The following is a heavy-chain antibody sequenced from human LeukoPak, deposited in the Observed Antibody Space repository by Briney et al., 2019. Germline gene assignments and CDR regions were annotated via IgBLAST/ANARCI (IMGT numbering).Heavy chain of an antibody. CDR3: ASPTAGLLIEYFDY. J-gene: IGHJ4*02. Sequence: QPGRSLRLSCAASGFTFSSYAMPWVRQAPGKGLEWVAVISYDGSNKYYADSVKGRFTISRDNSKNTLYLQMNSLRAEDTAVYYCASPTAGLLIEYFDYWGQGTLVTASS. CDR2: ISYDGSNK. CDR1: GFTFSSYA. V-gene: IGHV3-30-3*01. D-gene: IGHD1-26*01.